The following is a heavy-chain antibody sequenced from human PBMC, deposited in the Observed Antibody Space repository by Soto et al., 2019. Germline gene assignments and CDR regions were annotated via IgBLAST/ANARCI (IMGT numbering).Heavy chain of an antibody. V-gene: IGHV3-23*01. CDR2: ISGSGGST. Sequence: GSLILSCASSGFTFSSYAMSWVRQAPGKGLEWVSAISGSGGSTYYADSVKGRFTISRDNSKNTLYLQMNSLRAEDTAVYYCARVSDYGENADLDYWGQGTLVTVSS. CDR3: ARVSDYGENADLDY. D-gene: IGHD4-17*01. J-gene: IGHJ4*02. CDR1: GFTFSSYA.